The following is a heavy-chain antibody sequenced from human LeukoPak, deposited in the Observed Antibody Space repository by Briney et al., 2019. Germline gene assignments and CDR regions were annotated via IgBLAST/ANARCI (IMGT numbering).Heavy chain of an antibody. J-gene: IGHJ4*02. CDR2: ISGSGGST. CDR1: GFTFSSYS. Sequence: GGSLRLSCAASGFTFSSYSMSWVRQAPGKGLEWVSAISGSGGSTYYADSVKGRFTISRDNSKNTLYLQMNSLRAEDTAVYYCAITTPVDSSGYSYQGSFDYWGQGTLVTVSS. V-gene: IGHV3-23*01. CDR3: AITTPVDSSGYSYQGSFDY. D-gene: IGHD3-22*01.